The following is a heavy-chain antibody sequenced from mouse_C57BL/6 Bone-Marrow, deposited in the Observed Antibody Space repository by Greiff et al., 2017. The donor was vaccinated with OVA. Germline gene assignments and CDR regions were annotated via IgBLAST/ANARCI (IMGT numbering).Heavy chain of an antibody. D-gene: IGHD2-4*01. V-gene: IGHV1-15*01. CDR1: GYTFTDYE. Sequence: QVQLKQSGAELVRPGASVTLSCKASGYTFTDYEMHWVKQTPVHGLEWIGAIDPETGGTAYNQKFKGKAILTADKSSSTAYMELRSLTSEDSAVYYCTRGLYDYVYFDGWGTGTTVTVSS. CDR3: TRGLYDYVYFDG. CDR2: IDPETGGT. J-gene: IGHJ1*03.